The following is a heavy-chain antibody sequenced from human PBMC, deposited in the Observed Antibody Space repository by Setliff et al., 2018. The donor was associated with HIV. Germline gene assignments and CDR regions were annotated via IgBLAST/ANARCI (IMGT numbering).Heavy chain of an antibody. CDR1: GFTVSSNY. V-gene: IGHV3-74*01. J-gene: IGHJ4*02. D-gene: IGHD6-6*01. CDR2: INSDGSST. CDR3: ASLGGLLYTSSSLRGVDY. Sequence: LRLSCAASGFTVSSNYMTWVRQAPGKGLVWVSLINSDGSSTGYADSVKGRFTISRDNAKNTLYLQMNSLRAEDTAVYYCASLGGLLYTSSSLRGVDYWGQGTLVTVSS.